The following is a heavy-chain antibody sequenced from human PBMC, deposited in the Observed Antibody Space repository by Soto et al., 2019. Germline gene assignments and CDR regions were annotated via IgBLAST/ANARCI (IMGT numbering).Heavy chain of an antibody. Sequence: SETLSLTCTVAGGSIISYYWSWIRQPPGKGVEWIGYIYYSGSTNYNPSLKSRVTISVDTSKNQFSLKLSSVTAADTAVYYCARDTSYSGSYEGALYYYYYGMDVWGQGTTVTVSS. CDR2: IYYSGST. J-gene: IGHJ6*02. CDR3: ARDTSYSGSYEGALYYYYYGMDV. V-gene: IGHV4-59*01. D-gene: IGHD1-26*01. CDR1: GGSIISYY.